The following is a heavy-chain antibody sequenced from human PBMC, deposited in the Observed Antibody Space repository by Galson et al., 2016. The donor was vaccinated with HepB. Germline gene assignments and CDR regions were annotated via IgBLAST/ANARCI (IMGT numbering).Heavy chain of an antibody. V-gene: IGHV3-23*01. CDR1: GFTFSSYA. CDR3: AKGGLTHAFDI. J-gene: IGHJ3*02. CDR2: IAGSGGRT. D-gene: IGHD3-9*01. Sequence: SLRLSCAASGFTFSSYAMTWVRQPPGKGLEWVSTIAGSGGRTYYADSVKGRFTISRDNSKNTLYLQMNSLRAEDTAVYYCAKGGLTHAFDIWGQGTMVTVSS.